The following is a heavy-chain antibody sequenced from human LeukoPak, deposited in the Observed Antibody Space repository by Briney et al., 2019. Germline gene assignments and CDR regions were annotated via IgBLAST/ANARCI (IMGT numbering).Heavy chain of an antibody. CDR3: ARVTMAALHYYYMDV. V-gene: IGHV4-39*07. J-gene: IGHJ6*03. Sequence: PSETLSLTCTVSGGSISSSSYYWGWLRQPPGKGLEWVGSIYYSGSTYYNPSLKSRVTISVDTSKNQFSLKLSSVTAADTAVYYCARVTMAALHYYYMDVWGKGTTVTVSS. CDR1: GGSISSSSYY. CDR2: IYYSGST. D-gene: IGHD6-6*01.